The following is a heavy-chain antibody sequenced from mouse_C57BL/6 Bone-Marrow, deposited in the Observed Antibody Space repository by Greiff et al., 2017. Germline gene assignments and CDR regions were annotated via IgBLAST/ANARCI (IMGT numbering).Heavy chain of an antibody. D-gene: IGHD2-3*01. J-gene: IGHJ4*01. V-gene: IGHV1-69*01. CDR3: AREDGYYAMDY. CDR1: GYTFTSYW. CDR2: IDPSDSYT. Sequence: QVQLQQPGAELVMPGASVKLSCKASGYTFTSYWMHWVKQRPGQGLEWIGEIDPSDSYTNSNQKFKGKSTLTVDKSSSTAYMQLSSLTSEDSAVYYCAREDGYYAMDYWGQGTSVTVSS.